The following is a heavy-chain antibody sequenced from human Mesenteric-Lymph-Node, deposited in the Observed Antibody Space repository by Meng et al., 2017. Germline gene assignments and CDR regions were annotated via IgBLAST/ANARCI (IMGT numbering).Heavy chain of an antibody. CDR2: IYYSGST. Sequence: QVQLQEPGPGRVKPSETLSLTCPGSGGSISSSRHYWGWIRQPPGKGLEWIGSIYYSGSTYYNPSLRSRVTMSLDTSKNQFSLKLSSVTATDTAVYYCARHDGGYGDYFDHWGQGTLVTVSS. CDR3: ARHDGGYGDYFDH. V-gene: IGHV4-39*01. J-gene: IGHJ4*02. D-gene: IGHD5-12*01. CDR1: GGSISSSRHY.